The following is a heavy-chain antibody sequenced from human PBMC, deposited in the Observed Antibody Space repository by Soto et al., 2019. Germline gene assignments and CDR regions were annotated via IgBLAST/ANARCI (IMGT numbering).Heavy chain of an antibody. J-gene: IGHJ4*02. V-gene: IGHV4-4*02. CDR1: GGSISSSNW. CDR3: ARLVRASVVVD. Sequence: SETLSLTCAVSGGSISSSNWWSWVRQPPGKGLEWIGEIYHSGRTNYNPSRKSRVTISGDKSKNKFSLKLSSVTAADTAVYYCARLVRASVVVDWGQGTLVTVSS. D-gene: IGHD2-2*01. CDR2: IYHSGRT.